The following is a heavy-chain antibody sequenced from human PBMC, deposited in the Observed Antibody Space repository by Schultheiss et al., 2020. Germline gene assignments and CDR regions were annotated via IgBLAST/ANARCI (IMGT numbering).Heavy chain of an antibody. Sequence: GGSLRLSCAASGFTFSSYAIHWVRQTPGKGLEWVSVISYDGSNKYYSDSVKGRFTISRDNSKSTLSLQMNSLRAEDTALYYCARSSTPTPITAAGLKKSNYYFGMDVWGQGTTVTVSS. CDR1: GFTFSSYA. CDR2: ISYDGSNK. CDR3: ARSSTPTPITAAGLKKSNYYFGMDV. V-gene: IGHV3-30*04. J-gene: IGHJ6*02. D-gene: IGHD6-13*01.